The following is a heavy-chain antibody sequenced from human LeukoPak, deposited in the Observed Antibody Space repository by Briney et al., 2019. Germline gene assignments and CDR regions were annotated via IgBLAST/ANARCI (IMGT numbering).Heavy chain of an antibody. V-gene: IGHV3-11*04. D-gene: IGHD3-3*01. CDR2: ISSSGSTI. J-gene: IGHJ4*02. CDR1: GFTFSDYY. CDR3: AKDHYWSIDY. Sequence: GRSLRLSCAASGFTFSDYYMSWIRQAPGKGLEWVSYISSSGSTIYYADSVKGRFSISRDNAKNTLYLQMNSLRAEDTGVYYCAKDHYWSIDYWGRGTLVTVSS.